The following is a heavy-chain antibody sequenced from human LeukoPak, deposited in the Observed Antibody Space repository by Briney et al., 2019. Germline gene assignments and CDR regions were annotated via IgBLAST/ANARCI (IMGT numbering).Heavy chain of an antibody. CDR3: ARVLLVLAAAGHEQYYFDY. CDR1: GGSISSSSYY. V-gene: IGHV4-39*07. CDR2: IYYSGST. D-gene: IGHD6-13*01. J-gene: IGHJ4*02. Sequence: SETLSLTCTVSGGSISSSSYYWGWIRQPPGKGLEWIGSIYYSGSTYYNPSLKSRVTISVDTSKNQFSLKLSSVTAADTAVYYCARVLLVLAAAGHEQYYFDYWGQGTLVTVSS.